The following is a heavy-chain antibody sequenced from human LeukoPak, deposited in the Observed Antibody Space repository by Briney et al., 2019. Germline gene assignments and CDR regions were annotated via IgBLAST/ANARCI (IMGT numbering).Heavy chain of an antibody. CDR1: GYSFTSYW. CDR2: IYPGDSDT. J-gene: IGHJ3*02. D-gene: IGHD5-12*01. CDR3: ARRPPTNAFDI. Sequence: GESLQISCKGSGYSFTSYWIGWVRRMPGKGLGWMGIIYPGDSDTRYSPSFQGQVTISADKSISTAYPQWSSLKASDTAMYYCARRPPTNAFDIWGQGTMVTVSS. V-gene: IGHV5-51*01.